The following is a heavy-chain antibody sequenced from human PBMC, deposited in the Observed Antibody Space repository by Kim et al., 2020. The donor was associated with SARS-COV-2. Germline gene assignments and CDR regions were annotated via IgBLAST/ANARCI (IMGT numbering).Heavy chain of an antibody. Sequence: SLNGRFTISTDNSKNTLYLQMNSLRAEDTAVYYCARGGLEGYYYGSGADYWGQGTLVTVSS. J-gene: IGHJ4*02. CDR3: ARGGLEGYYYGSGADY. D-gene: IGHD3-10*01. V-gene: IGHV3-30*01.